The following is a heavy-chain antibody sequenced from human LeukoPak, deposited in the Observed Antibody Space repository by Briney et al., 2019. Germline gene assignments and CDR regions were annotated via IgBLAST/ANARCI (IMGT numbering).Heavy chain of an antibody. D-gene: IGHD6-13*01. V-gene: IGHV5-51*01. CDR1: GYTFTTYW. Sequence: GASLKISCQGSGYTFTTYWIGWVRQLPGKGLEFMGHIYPADSDTRYSPSFEGQVTISADKSISTAYLQWSRLKASDTATYFCVRQTVDSSSWSGPHFWGQGTLVTVSS. CDR3: VRQTVDSSSWSGPHF. J-gene: IGHJ4*02. CDR2: IYPADSDT.